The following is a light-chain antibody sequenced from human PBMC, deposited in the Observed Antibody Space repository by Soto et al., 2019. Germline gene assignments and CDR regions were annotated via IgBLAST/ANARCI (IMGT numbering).Light chain of an antibody. J-gene: IGKJ1*01. CDR1: HSVGSN. V-gene: IGKV3-15*01. CDR2: GAS. CDR3: QQYNDWPGT. Sequence: EIVMTQSPATLSVSPGEGATLSCRGSHSVGSNLARYQLKPGQAPRLLVYGASTRATGIPARFRGSGSGTEFTLTISSLQAEDFAVYYCQQYNDWPGTFGQGTKVEIK.